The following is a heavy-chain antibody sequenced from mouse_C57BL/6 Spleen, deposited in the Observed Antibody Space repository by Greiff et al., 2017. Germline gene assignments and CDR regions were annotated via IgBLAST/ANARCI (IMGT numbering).Heavy chain of an antibody. CDR2: IDPSDSYT. J-gene: IGHJ1*03. CDR3: ARRGGNYGYFDV. V-gene: IGHV1-69*01. Sequence: QVQLQQPGAELVMPGASVKLSCKASGYTFTSYWMHWVKQRPGQGLEWIGEIDPSDSYTNYNQNFKGKSTLTVDKSSSTAYMQLSSLTSEDSAVYYCARRGGNYGYFDVWGTGTTVTVSS. D-gene: IGHD2-1*01. CDR1: GYTFTSYW.